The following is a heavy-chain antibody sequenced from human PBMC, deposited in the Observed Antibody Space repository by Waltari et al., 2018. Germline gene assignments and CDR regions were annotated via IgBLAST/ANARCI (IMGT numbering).Heavy chain of an antibody. CDR1: VGSISSSSYY. Sequence: QLQLQESGPGLVKPSETLSLTCTVSVGSISSSSYYWGWIRQPPGKGLEWIGSIYYSGSTYYNPSLKSRVTISVDTSKNQFSLKLSSVTAADTAVYYCARDSAVAGAVQHWGQGTLVTVSS. V-gene: IGHV4-39*07. CDR2: IYYSGST. CDR3: ARDSAVAGAVQH. J-gene: IGHJ1*01. D-gene: IGHD6-19*01.